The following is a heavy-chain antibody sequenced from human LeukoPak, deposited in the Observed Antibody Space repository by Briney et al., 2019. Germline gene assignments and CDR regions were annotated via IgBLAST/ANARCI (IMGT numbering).Heavy chain of an antibody. CDR2: IIPILGIA. V-gene: IGHV1-69*04. CDR1: GGTFSSYA. J-gene: IGHJ4*02. Sequence: GASVKVSCKASGGTFSSYAISWVRQAPGQGLEWMGRIIPILGIANYAQKFQGRVTITADKSTSTAYMELSSLRSEDTAVYYCASHHAPMVSASFDYWGQGTLVTVSS. D-gene: IGHD3-10*01. CDR3: ASHHAPMVSASFDY.